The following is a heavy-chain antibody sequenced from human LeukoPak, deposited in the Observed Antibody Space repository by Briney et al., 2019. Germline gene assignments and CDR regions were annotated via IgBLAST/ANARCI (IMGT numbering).Heavy chain of an antibody. D-gene: IGHD6-13*01. V-gene: IGHV3-53*01. CDR1: GFTVSPNY. Sequence: PGGSLRLSCAASGFTVSPNYMSWVGQAPGKGLEWVSVIYSGGKTYYADSVKGRFTISRDNSKNTLYLQMNSLRAEDTAVYYCAWQQVVRAAFDIWGQGTMVAVSS. CDR2: IYSGGKT. J-gene: IGHJ3*02. CDR3: AWQQVVRAAFDI.